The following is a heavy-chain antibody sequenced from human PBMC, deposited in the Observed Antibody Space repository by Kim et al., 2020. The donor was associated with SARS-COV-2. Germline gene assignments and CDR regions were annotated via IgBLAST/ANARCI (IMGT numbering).Heavy chain of an antibody. D-gene: IGHD3-3*01. Sequence: ASVKVSCKASGYTFTSYAMNWVRQAPGQGLEWMGWINTNTGNPTYAQGFTGRFVFSLDTSVSTAYLQTSSLKAEDTAVYYCARTSRITIFGVALNWFDPWGQGTLVTVSS. CDR2: INTNTGNP. J-gene: IGHJ5*02. V-gene: IGHV7-4-1*02. CDR1: GYTFTSYA. CDR3: ARTSRITIFGVALNWFDP.